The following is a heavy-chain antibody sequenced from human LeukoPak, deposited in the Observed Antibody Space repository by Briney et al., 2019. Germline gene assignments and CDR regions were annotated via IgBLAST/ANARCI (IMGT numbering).Heavy chain of an antibody. CDR1: GGSISSYY. CDR3: ARSRLTGPTNWFDP. D-gene: IGHD5-12*01. CDR2: IYYNGNT. Sequence: PSETLSLTCTVSGGSISSYYWNWIRQPPGKGLEWIAYIYYNGNTNYKPSLKSRVTISVDTSKNQFSLKLSSVTAADTAVYYCARSRLTGPTNWFDPWGQGTLVTVSS. V-gene: IGHV4-59*01. J-gene: IGHJ5*02.